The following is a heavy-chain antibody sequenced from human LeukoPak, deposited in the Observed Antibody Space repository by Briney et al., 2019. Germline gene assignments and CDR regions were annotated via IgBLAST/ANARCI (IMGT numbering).Heavy chain of an antibody. J-gene: IGHJ4*02. CDR3: ARWDGTEQTFDY. V-gene: IGHV3-33*01. CDR2: IWYDGSKK. CDR1: GFVFSGYG. Sequence: PGRSLRLSCAASGFVFSGYGMHWVRKAPGKGLEWVAVIWYDGSKKYYADSVKGRFTMSRDNSKNTLYLHMNSLRAEDTAVYYCARWDGTEQTFDYWGQGTLVTVSS. D-gene: IGHD1-1*01.